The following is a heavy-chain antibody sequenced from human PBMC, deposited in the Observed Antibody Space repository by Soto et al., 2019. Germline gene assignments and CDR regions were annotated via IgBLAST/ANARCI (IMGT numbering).Heavy chain of an antibody. J-gene: IGHJ4*02. V-gene: IGHV3-11*01. CDR3: VRNWERYCSSTSCYPLVDY. CDR2: ISSSGSTI. Sequence: QVQLVESGGGLVKPGGSLRLSCAASGFTFSDYYMSWIRQAPGKGLEWVSYISSSGSTIYYADSVKGRFTISRDNAKNSLYLQMNSLRAEDTAVYYCVRNWERYCSSTSCYPLVDYWGQGTLVTVSS. CDR1: GFTFSDYY. D-gene: IGHD2-2*01.